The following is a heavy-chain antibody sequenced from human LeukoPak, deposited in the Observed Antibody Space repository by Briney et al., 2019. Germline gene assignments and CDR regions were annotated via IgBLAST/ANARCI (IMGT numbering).Heavy chain of an antibody. D-gene: IGHD5-24*01. CDR3: ARDSEMATHNFDY. Sequence: ASVKVSCKASGYTFTGYYMHWVRQAPGQGLEWMGWINPNSGGTNYAQKFQGRVTMTRDTSISTAYMELSRLRSDDTAVYYCARDSEMATHNFDYWGQGTLVTVSS. V-gene: IGHV1-2*02. CDR1: GYTFTGYY. CDR2: INPNSGGT. J-gene: IGHJ4*02.